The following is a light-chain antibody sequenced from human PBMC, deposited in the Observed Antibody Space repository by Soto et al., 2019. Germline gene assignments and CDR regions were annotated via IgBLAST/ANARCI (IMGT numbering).Light chain of an antibody. Sequence: EIVLTQSPATLSLSPGERATLSCRASQSVSSNYVAWYQQKPGQAPRLLISGASNRATGTPDRFRGSGSGTDFTLTITRLEPEDFAVYYCYQYGSAPWTFGQGTKVDIK. CDR2: GAS. CDR1: QSVSSNY. V-gene: IGKV3-20*01. CDR3: YQYGSAPWT. J-gene: IGKJ1*01.